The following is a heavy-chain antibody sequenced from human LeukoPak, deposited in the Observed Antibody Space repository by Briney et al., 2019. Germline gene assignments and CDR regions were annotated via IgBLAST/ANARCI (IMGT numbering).Heavy chain of an antibody. D-gene: IGHD2-21*01. J-gene: IGHJ4*02. Sequence: GGSLRLSCAASGFTFSDYSMNWVRQATGKWLEWVSYISSSGSTIYYADSVKGRFTISRDNAKNSLYLQMNSLRAEDTAVYYCARDHRGIYSPFDYWGQGTLVTVSS. CDR2: ISSSGSTI. V-gene: IGHV3-48*03. CDR3: ARDHRGIYSPFDY. CDR1: GFTFSDYS.